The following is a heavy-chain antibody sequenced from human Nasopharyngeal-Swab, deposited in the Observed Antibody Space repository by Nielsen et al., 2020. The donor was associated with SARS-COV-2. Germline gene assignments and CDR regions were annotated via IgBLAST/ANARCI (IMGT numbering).Heavy chain of an antibody. CDR1: GYTFTGYY. CDR3: ATENGGVGGSSTSLLPYYYYYGMDV. Sequence: ASVKVSCKASGYTFTGYYMHWVRQAPGQGLEWMGWINPNSGGTNYAQKFQGRVTMTRDTSISTAYMELSRLRSDDTAVYYCATENGGVGGSSTSLLPYYYYYGMDVWGQGTTVTVSS. V-gene: IGHV1-2*02. J-gene: IGHJ6*02. CDR2: INPNSGGT. D-gene: IGHD2-2*01.